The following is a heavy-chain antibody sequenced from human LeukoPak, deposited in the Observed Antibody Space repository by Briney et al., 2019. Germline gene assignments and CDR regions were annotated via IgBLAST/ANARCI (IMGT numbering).Heavy chain of an antibody. CDR2: INHSGST. D-gene: IGHD6-19*01. CDR3: AREKDSSGWPTFDY. Sequence: SETLSLTCAVYGGSFSGYYWSWIRQPPGKGLEWIGEINHSGSTNYNPSLKSRVTMSVDTSKNQFSLKLSSVTAADTAVYYCAREKDSSGWPTFDYWGQGTLVTVSS. J-gene: IGHJ4*02. CDR1: GGSFSGYY. V-gene: IGHV4-34*01.